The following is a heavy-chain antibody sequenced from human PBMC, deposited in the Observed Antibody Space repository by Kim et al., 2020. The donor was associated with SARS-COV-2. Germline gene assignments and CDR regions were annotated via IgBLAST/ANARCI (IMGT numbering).Heavy chain of an antibody. J-gene: IGHJ4*02. Sequence: ASVKVSCKASGYTFTSYYMHWVRQAPGQGLEWMGIINPSGGSTTYAQKFQGRVTMTSDTSTSTVYMELSSLRSEDTAVYYCARESYYYDSSGYYPYYFDFWGQGILVTVS. CDR3: ARESYYYDSSGYYPYYFDF. CDR2: INPSGGST. V-gene: IGHV1-46*01. D-gene: IGHD3-22*01. CDR1: GYTFTSYY.